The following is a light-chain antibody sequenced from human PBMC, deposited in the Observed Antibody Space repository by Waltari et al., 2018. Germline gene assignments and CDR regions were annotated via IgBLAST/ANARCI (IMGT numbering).Light chain of an antibody. CDR2: YAS. J-gene: IGKJ3*01. CDR3: QQIISYPFT. CDR1: QGISSY. Sequence: IQLTQSPSSLSASIGDRVTLTCRASQGISSYLAWYQQQPRKAPKLLIYYASTLQTGVPSRFSGSGSGTDFTLTSSRLQPEDFATYYCQQIISYPFTFGPGTKV. V-gene: IGKV1-9*01.